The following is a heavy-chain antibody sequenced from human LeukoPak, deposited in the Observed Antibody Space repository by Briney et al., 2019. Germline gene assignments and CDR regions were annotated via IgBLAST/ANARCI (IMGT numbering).Heavy chain of an antibody. CDR2: IYSGGST. J-gene: IGHJ4*02. Sequence: AGGSLRLSCAASGFTFSNAWMSWVRQAPGKGLEWVSVIYSGGSTYYADSVKGRFTISRDNSKNTLYLQMNSLRAEDTAVYYCAREVLDYWGQGTLVTVSS. CDR1: GFTFSNAW. V-gene: IGHV3-66*01. CDR3: AREVLDY. D-gene: IGHD3-10*01.